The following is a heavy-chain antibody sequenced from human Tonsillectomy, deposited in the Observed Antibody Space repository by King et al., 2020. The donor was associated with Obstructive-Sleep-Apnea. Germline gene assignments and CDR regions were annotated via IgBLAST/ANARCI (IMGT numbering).Heavy chain of an antibody. D-gene: IGHD1-26*01. Sequence: QLQESGPGLVKPSETLSLTCTVSGGSISSSSYYWGWIRQPPGKGLEWIGSIYYSGSTYYNPSLKSRVTISVDTSKNQFSLKLSSVTAADTAVYYCAREGLWELQAYWGQGTLVTVSS. J-gene: IGHJ4*02. CDR2: IYYSGST. CDR3: AREGLWELQAY. CDR1: GGSISSSSYY. V-gene: IGHV4-39*07.